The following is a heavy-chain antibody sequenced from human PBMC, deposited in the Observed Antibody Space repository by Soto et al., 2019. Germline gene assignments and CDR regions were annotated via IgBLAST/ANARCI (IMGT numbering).Heavy chain of an antibody. Sequence: SETLSLTCAVYGGSFSGYYWSWIRQPPGKGLEWIGEINHSGSTNYNPSLKSRVTISVDTSKNQFSLKLSSVTAADTAVYYCARDSVSIAARNWFDPWGQGTLVTVSS. CDR2: INHSGST. V-gene: IGHV4-34*01. J-gene: IGHJ5*02. CDR3: ARDSVSIAARNWFDP. CDR1: GGSFSGYY. D-gene: IGHD6-6*01.